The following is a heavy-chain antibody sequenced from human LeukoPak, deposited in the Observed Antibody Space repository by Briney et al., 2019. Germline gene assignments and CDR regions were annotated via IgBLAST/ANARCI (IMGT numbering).Heavy chain of an antibody. Sequence: GGSLRLSCAASGFTFSSYWMSWVRQAPGKGLEWVANIKQDGSEKYYVDSVKGRFTISRDNAKNSLYLQMTSLRAEDTAVYYCARDGGGPYPDYWGQGTLVTVSS. D-gene: IGHD3-16*01. CDR2: IKQDGSEK. CDR3: ARDGGGPYPDY. CDR1: GFTFSSYW. J-gene: IGHJ4*02. V-gene: IGHV3-7*01.